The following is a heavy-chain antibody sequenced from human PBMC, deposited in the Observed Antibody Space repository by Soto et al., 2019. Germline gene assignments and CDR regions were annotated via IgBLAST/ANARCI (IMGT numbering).Heavy chain of an antibody. V-gene: IGHV4-31*03. D-gene: IGHD2-15*01. J-gene: IGHJ6*02. CDR1: GGSISSGGYY. CDR3: ARGCTGGSCYSMMGYYGMDV. CDR2: IHDSGST. Sequence: QVQLQESGPGLVKPSQTLSLTCTVSGGSISSGGYYWSWIRQFPGKGLEWIGYIHDSGSTYYNPSLKSRITISADTSENQLSLKLTSVIAADTAVYWCARGCTGGSCYSMMGYYGMDVWGQGTTVTVSS.